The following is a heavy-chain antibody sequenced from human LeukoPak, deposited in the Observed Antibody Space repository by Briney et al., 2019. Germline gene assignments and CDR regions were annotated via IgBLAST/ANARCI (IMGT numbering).Heavy chain of an antibody. CDR3: ARVMSSAAAADY. Sequence: ASVKVSCKASGYTFISYSMHWVRQAPGQGPEGMGIIDPSGGSTDYSHKFQGRVTMTRDTSTSTVYMELSSLTSEDTAVYYCARVMSSAAAADYWGQGTLVTVSS. D-gene: IGHD6-13*01. J-gene: IGHJ4*02. CDR1: GYTFISYS. V-gene: IGHV1-46*01. CDR2: IDPSGGST.